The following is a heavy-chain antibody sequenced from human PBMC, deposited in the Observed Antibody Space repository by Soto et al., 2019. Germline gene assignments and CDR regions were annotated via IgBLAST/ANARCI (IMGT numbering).Heavy chain of an antibody. CDR3: ARDRRYYYDSSGYYYEDEYFQH. CDR1: GYTFTRYG. V-gene: IGHV1-18*01. CDR2: ISAYNGNT. Sequence: ASVKVSCKASGYTFTRYGIRWVLQAPGQGLEWMGWISAYNGNTNYAQKLQGRVTMTTDTSTSTAYMELRSLRSADTAVYYCARDRRYYYDSSGYYYEDEYFQHWGQGTLVTVSS. D-gene: IGHD3-22*01. J-gene: IGHJ1*01.